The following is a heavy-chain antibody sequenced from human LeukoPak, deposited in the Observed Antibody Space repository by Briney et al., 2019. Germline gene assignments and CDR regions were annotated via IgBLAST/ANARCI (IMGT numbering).Heavy chain of an antibody. CDR2: ICSRSETI. Sequence: GGSLRLSCAASGFTFSSYSMNWVRQAPGKGLEWVSYICSRSETIYYADSVKGRFTVSRDNAKNSLYLQMSSLRAEDTALYYCARGSITGDRDFDYWGRGTLVTVSS. D-gene: IGHD7-27*01. V-gene: IGHV3-48*01. CDR1: GFTFSSYS. CDR3: ARGSITGDRDFDY. J-gene: IGHJ4*02.